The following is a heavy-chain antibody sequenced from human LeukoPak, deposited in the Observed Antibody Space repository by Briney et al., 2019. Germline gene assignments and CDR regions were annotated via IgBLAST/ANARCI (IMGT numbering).Heavy chain of an antibody. CDR1: GGSFSGYF. J-gene: IGHJ4*02. V-gene: IGHV4-34*01. CDR3: ARGGAGSPGGYFDY. D-gene: IGHD3-10*01. Sequence: PSETLSLACAVYGGSFSGYFWSWIRQPPGKGLEWIGEINHSGSTNYYPSLKSRVSISVDTSKNHFSLKLSSVTAADTAVYYCARGGAGSPGGYFDYWGQGTLVTVSS. CDR2: INHSGST.